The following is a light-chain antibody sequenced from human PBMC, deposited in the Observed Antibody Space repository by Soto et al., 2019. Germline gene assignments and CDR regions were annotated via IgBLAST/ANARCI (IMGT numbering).Light chain of an antibody. CDR2: KAS. CDR3: QHYNSYSEA. V-gene: IGKV1-5*03. CDR1: QTISSW. J-gene: IGKJ1*01. Sequence: DIQMTQSPSTLSGSVGDRFTITCRASQTISSWLAWYQQKPGKAPKLLIYKASTLKSGVPSRFSGSGSGTEFTLTISSLQPDDFATYYCQHYNSYSEAFGQGTMVDI.